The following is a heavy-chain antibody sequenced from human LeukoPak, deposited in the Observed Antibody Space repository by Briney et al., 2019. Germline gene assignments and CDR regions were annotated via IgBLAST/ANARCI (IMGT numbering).Heavy chain of an antibody. V-gene: IGHV3-30*02. CDR2: IRYDGSNK. CDR3: AKDRGGWFGEILYYFDY. J-gene: IGHJ4*02. CDR1: GLTFSSYG. D-gene: IGHD3-10*01. Sequence: GGSLRLSCAASGLTFSSYGMHWVRQAPGKGLEWVAFIRYDGSNKYYADSVKGRFTISRDNSKNTLYLQMNSLRAEDTAVYYCAKDRGGWFGEILYYFDYWGQGTLVTVSS.